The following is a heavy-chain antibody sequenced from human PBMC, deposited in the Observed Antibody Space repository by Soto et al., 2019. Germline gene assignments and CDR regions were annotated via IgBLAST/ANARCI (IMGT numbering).Heavy chain of an antibody. CDR3: GSIMGRWLHSRFDY. V-gene: IGHV1-69*12. CDR2: IIPIFGTA. J-gene: IGHJ4*02. CDR1: GGTFSSYA. D-gene: IGHD3-22*01. Sequence: QVQLVQSGAEVKKPGSSVKVSCKASGGTFSSYAISWVRQAPGQGLEWMGGIIPIFGTANYAQKFQGRVTITADESTSTAYREMSSLGSEDTAVYYCGSIMGRWLHSRFDYWGQGTLVTVSS.